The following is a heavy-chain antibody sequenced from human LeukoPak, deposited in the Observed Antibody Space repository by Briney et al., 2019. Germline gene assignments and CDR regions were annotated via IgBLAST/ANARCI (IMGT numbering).Heavy chain of an antibody. CDR1: GYTFTTYG. D-gene: IGHD3-10*01. CDR2: TSAYNDKT. CDR3: AKAPNYSGSGSPLFEY. V-gene: IGHV1-18*01. Sequence: ASVKVSCKASGYTFTTYGISWVRQAPAQGLEWMGWTSAYNDKTKYAQKLEGRVTMTTDTSTSTAYMEMRSLRSDDTAVYYCAKAPNYSGSGSPLFEYWGQGTLVTVSS. J-gene: IGHJ4*02.